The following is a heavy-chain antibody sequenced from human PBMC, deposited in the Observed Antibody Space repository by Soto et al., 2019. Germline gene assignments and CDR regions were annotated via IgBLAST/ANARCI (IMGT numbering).Heavy chain of an antibody. CDR3: AREITS. CDR2: VYHTGDT. J-gene: IGHJ4*02. CDR1: GAPLTSGTFY. Sequence: SETLSLTCTVSGAPLTSGTFYWSWVRQPPGKGLELIGYVYHTGDTKYNPSLQSRVTISLDTSKNQFSLKLKSVTAADTAIYLCAREITSWGQGALVTVSS. D-gene: IGHD2-2*01. V-gene: IGHV4-61*01.